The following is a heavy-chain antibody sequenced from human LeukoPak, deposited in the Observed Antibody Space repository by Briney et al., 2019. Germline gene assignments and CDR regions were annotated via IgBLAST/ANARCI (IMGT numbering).Heavy chain of an antibody. D-gene: IGHD2-2*01. J-gene: IGHJ4*02. CDR3: AKDRKGASTSHLRPLDY. CDR2: ISFDGSQK. CDR1: GFTFSNYG. Sequence: GGSLRLSCAASGFTFSNYGMHWVRQAPGKGLEWVALISFDGSQKYYADSVKGRFTISRDNSKNTLYLQMNSLGAEDTAVYYCAKDRKGASTSHLRPLDYWGQGTLVTVSS. V-gene: IGHV3-30*02.